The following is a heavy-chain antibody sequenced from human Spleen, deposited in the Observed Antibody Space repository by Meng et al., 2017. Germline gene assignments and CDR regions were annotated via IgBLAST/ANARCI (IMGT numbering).Heavy chain of an antibody. CDR3: ARNRGYCSSTSCFNDAFDV. CDR1: GGSISNHY. CDR2: MDYSGGT. J-gene: IGHJ3*01. D-gene: IGHD2-2*01. Sequence: SETLSLTCTVSGGSISNHYWSWIRQPPGKGLEWIGYMDYSGGTNYNPSFKSRVTTSVDTSKSQFSLKLTSVTAADTAVYYCARNRGYCSSTSCFNDAFDVWGQGTMVTVSS. V-gene: IGHV4-59*11.